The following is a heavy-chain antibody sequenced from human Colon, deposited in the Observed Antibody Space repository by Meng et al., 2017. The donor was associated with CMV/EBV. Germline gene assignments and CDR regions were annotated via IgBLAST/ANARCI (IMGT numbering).Heavy chain of an antibody. CDR2: IRSKPNNYAT. CDR1: GFTFSGSA. D-gene: IGHD6-19*01. Sequence: KVSCAASGFTFSGSAIHWVRQASGKGLEWVGRIRSKPNNYATEYAASVKGRFTISRDDSNDSAFLQMSSLKTDDTAVYYCAVLAVAEPISYWGQGTLVTVSS. V-gene: IGHV3-73*01. J-gene: IGHJ4*02. CDR3: AVLAVAEPISY.